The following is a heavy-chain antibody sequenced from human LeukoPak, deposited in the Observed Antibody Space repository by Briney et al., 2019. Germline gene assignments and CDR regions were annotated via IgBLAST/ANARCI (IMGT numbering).Heavy chain of an antibody. Sequence: SQTLSVTCAIPGDSVSSNSAAWNWIRQSPSRGLEWLGRTYYRSKWYNDYAVSVKSRITINPDTSKNQFSLQLNSVTPEDTVVYYCARDLVADSSGPYPPWFDPWGQGTLVTVSS. CDR2: TYYRSKWYN. J-gene: IGHJ5*02. CDR1: GDSVSSNSAA. D-gene: IGHD3-22*01. V-gene: IGHV6-1*01. CDR3: ARDLVADSSGPYPPWFDP.